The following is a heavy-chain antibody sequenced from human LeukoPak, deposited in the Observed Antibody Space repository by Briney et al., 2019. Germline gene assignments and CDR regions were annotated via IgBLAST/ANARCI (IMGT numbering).Heavy chain of an antibody. J-gene: IGHJ6*02. D-gene: IGHD6-13*01. V-gene: IGHV4-59*08. Sequence: SETLSLTCAVSGGSISSYYWSWIRQPPGKGLEWSGYISYSGSTKYNPSLKSRVTMSLDSSKKHFSLRLSSVTAADTAVYYCARSIPAAGLVSDYYYYGMDVWGQGTTVTVAS. CDR1: GGSISSYY. CDR3: ARSIPAAGLVSDYYYYGMDV. CDR2: ISYSGST.